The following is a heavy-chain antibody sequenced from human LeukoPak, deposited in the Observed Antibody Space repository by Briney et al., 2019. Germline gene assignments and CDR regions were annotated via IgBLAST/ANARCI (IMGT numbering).Heavy chain of an antibody. CDR2: ISWNSGSI. D-gene: IGHD1-1*01. Sequence: GGSLRLSCAASGFTFYDYAMHWVRQAPGKGLEWVSGISWNSGSIGYADSAKGRFTISRDNAKNSLYLQMNSLRAEATALYYCAKDSGAYCYYYYMDVWGKGTTVTVSS. CDR3: AKDSGAYCYYYYMDV. CDR1: GFTFYDYA. V-gene: IGHV3-9*01. J-gene: IGHJ6*03.